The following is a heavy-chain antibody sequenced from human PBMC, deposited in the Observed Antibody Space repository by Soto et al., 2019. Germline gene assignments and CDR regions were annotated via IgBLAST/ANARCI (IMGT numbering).Heavy chain of an antibody. CDR3: ARVGGSMTTVTTDAFDI. Sequence: QVQLVQSGAEVKKPGSSVKVSCKASGGTFSSYAISWVRQAPGQGLEWMGGIIPIFGTAHYAQKFQGRVTITADESTSTAYMELSSLRSEDTAVYYCARVGGSMTTVTTDAFDIWGQGTMVSVSS. CDR2: IIPIFGTA. V-gene: IGHV1-69*01. J-gene: IGHJ3*02. CDR1: GGTFSSYA. D-gene: IGHD4-17*01.